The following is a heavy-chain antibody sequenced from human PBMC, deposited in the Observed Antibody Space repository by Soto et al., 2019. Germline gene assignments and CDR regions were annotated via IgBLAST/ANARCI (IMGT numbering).Heavy chain of an antibody. CDR1: GFTVSSNY. D-gene: IGHD1-20*01. J-gene: IGHJ3*02. CDR3: AREVFAIRDAFDI. CDR2: IYSGGST. Sequence: EVQLVESGGGLVQPGGSLRLSCAASGFTVSSNYMSWVRQAPGKGLEWVSVIYSGGSTYYADSVKGRFTISRDNSKNTLYLQMNSLRAEDTAVYYCAREVFAIRDAFDIWGQGTMVTVSS. V-gene: IGHV3-66*01.